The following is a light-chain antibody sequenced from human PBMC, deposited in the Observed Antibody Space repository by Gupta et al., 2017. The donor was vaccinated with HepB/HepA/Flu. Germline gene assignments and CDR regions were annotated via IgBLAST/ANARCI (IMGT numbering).Light chain of an antibody. CDR2: EVS. CDR1: SSDLGSYNL. J-gene: IGLJ2*01. CDR3: CSYAGSSTFVV. Sequence: QSALTQPASVSGSPGQSITISCTGTSSDLGSYNLVSWYQQHPGKAPKLMIYEVSKRPSGVSNRFSGSKSGNTASLTISGLQAEDEAEYYCCSYAGSSTFVVFGGGTKLTVL. V-gene: IGLV2-23*02.